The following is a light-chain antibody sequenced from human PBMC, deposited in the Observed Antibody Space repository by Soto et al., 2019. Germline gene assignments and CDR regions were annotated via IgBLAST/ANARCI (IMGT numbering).Light chain of an antibody. CDR2: GNI. Sequence: QSVLTQPPSVSGAPGQRVTISCTGSSSNIGNYDVHWYQQLPGTAPKLLIYGNINRPSGVPDRFSGSKSGTSASLAFAGLQAEDEADYYCQSYDSGLSGVVFGGGTKLTVL. V-gene: IGLV1-40*01. CDR1: SSNIGNYD. CDR3: QSYDSGLSGVV. J-gene: IGLJ2*01.